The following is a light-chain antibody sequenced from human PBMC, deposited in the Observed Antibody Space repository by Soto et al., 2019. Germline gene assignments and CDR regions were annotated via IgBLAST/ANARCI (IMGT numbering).Light chain of an antibody. CDR1: QSISGW. CDR2: EAS. V-gene: IGKV1-5*01. Sequence: DVKMSQSPSTLSASVGDRVTITFRASQSISGWLAWYQQKPGTAPKLLIYEASNLESGVPSRFSGSGSGTEFTLTISSLQPDDFATYYCQQYYSDWTFGQGTKVAIK. CDR3: QQYYSDWT. J-gene: IGKJ1*01.